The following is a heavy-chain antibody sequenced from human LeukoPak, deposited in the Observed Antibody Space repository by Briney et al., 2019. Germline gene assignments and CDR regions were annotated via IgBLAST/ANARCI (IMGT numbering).Heavy chain of an antibody. CDR1: GYTFSSYT. Sequence: ASVKVSCKTSGYTFSSYTITWVRQAPGQGLQWMGWINTNTGNPTYAQGFTGRYVFSLDTSVSTAYLQISSLKAEDTAVYYCARVPPVRGVISDYYYYYMDVWGKGTTVTVSS. CDR3: ARVPPVRGVISDYYYYYMDV. J-gene: IGHJ6*03. V-gene: IGHV7-4-1*02. D-gene: IGHD3-10*01. CDR2: INTNTGNP.